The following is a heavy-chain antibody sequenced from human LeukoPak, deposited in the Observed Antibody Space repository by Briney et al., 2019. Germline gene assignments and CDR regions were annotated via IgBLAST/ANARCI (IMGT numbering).Heavy chain of an antibody. CDR2: INPNSGGT. Sequence: ASVKVSCKASGYTFTGYYMHWVRQAPGQGLGWMGGINPNSGGTNYAPKLQGRVTMTRDTSISPAYMELSRLRSDDTAVYYCARETWLVVEGYFDYWGQGTLVTVSS. D-gene: IGHD6-19*01. V-gene: IGHV1-2*02. J-gene: IGHJ4*02. CDR3: ARETWLVVEGYFDY. CDR1: GYTFTGYY.